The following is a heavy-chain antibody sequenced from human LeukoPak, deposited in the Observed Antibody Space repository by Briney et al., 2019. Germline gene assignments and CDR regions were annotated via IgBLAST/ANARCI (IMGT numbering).Heavy chain of an antibody. J-gene: IGHJ6*02. CDR3: AKFYSSSWPRYYYYGMDV. D-gene: IGHD6-13*01. CDR2: ISGSGGST. Sequence: GGSLRLSCAASGFTFSSYAMSWVRQAPGKGLEWVSAISGSGGSTYYADSVKGRFTISRDNSKNTLYLQMNSLRAEDTAVYYCAKFYSSSWPRYYYYGMDVWGQGTTVTVSS. CDR1: GFTFSSYA. V-gene: IGHV3-23*01.